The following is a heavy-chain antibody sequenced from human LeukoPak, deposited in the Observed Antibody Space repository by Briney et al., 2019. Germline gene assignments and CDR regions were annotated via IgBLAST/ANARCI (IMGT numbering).Heavy chain of an antibody. CDR3: ARMNFYDSSGRIDF. Sequence: GASVKVSCKASGYTFTGYYMHWVRQAPGQGLEWMGWINPNSGGTNYAQKFQGRVTMTRDTSISTAYMELSRLRSDDTAVYFCARMNFYDSSGRIDFWGQGALVTVSS. V-gene: IGHV1-2*02. CDR1: GYTFTGYY. CDR2: INPNSGGT. D-gene: IGHD3-22*01. J-gene: IGHJ4*02.